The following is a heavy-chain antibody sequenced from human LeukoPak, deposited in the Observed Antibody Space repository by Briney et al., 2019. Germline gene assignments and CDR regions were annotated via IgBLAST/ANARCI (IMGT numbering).Heavy chain of an antibody. CDR1: GYSISSGNY. CDR3: ARDRDFYYFDY. Sequence: SETLSLTCTVSGYSISSGNYWGWIRLPPGKGPAWIGSVYHSGSTYYNPSLKSRVSISVDTSKNQFSLRLSSVTAADTAVYYCARDRDFYYFDYWGQGTLVTVSS. CDR2: VYHSGST. V-gene: IGHV4-38-2*02. J-gene: IGHJ4*02.